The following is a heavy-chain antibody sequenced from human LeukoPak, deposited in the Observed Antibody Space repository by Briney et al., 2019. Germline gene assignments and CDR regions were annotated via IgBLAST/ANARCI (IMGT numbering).Heavy chain of an antibody. D-gene: IGHD3-16*01. CDR1: GFTFSSYW. J-gene: IGHJ4*02. CDR2: IKQDGSEK. V-gene: IGHV3-7*01. Sequence: GGSLRLSCAASGFTFSSYWMSWVRQAPGKGLGWVANIKQDGSEKYYVDSVKGRFTISRDNAKNSLYLQMNSLRAEDTAAYYCARDRIMGASLFDYWGQGSLVTVSS. CDR3: ARDRIMGASLFDY.